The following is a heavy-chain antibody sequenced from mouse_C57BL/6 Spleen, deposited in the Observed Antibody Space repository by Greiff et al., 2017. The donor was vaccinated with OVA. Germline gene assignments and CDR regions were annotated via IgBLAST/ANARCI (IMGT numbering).Heavy chain of an antibody. J-gene: IGHJ2*01. CDR1: GFTFSNYW. CDR2: IRLKSDNYAT. D-gene: IGHD2-4*01. V-gene: IGHV6-3*01. Sequence: EVMLVESGGGLVQPGGSMKLSCVASGFTFSNYWMNWVRQSPEKGLEWVAQIRLKSDNYATHYAESVKGRFTISRDDSKSSVYLQMNNLRAEDTGIYYCTKRSDYDGERAYFDYWGQGTTLTVSS. CDR3: TKRSDYDGERAYFDY.